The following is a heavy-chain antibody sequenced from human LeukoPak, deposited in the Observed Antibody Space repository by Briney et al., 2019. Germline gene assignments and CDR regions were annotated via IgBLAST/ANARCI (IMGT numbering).Heavy chain of an antibody. CDR1: GFTFSSYE. V-gene: IGHV3-48*03. D-gene: IGHD3-10*02. CDR2: ISSSGSTI. Sequence: GGSLRLSCAASGFTFSSYEMNWVRQAPGKGLEWVLYISSSGSTIYYADPVKGRFTISRDNAKNSLYLQMNSLRAEDTAVYYCAELGITMIGGVWGKGTTVTISS. CDR3: AELGITMIGGV. J-gene: IGHJ6*04.